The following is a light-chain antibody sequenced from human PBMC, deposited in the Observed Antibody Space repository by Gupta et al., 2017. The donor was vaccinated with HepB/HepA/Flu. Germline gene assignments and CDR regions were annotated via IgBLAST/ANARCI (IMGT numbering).Light chain of an antibody. Sequence: QSVLTQPPSASGTPGQRVTISCSGSSSNIGSNYVYWYQQLPGTAPNLLIYRNNKRPSGVPDRFSGSKSGTSASLAISGLRSEDEADYYCEAWDDSRSGYVVFGGGTKLTVL. CDR3: EAWDDSRSGYVV. CDR1: SSNIGSNY. V-gene: IGLV1-47*01. CDR2: RNN. J-gene: IGLJ2*01.